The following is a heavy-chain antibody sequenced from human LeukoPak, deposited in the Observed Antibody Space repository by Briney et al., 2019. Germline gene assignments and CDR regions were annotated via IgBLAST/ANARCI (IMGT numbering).Heavy chain of an antibody. CDR3: AKARYLQRFDY. Sequence: TGGSLRLSCAASVFTFSSYAMSGVRQAPGKGLEWVAAISGSGGSTYYADSVKGRLYISRDNSKNTLYLQMNSLSGEDTAVYYCAKARYLQRFDYWGQGALFTVSS. J-gene: IGHJ4*02. CDR1: VFTFSSYA. D-gene: IGHD3-9*01. V-gene: IGHV3-23*01. CDR2: ISGSGGST.